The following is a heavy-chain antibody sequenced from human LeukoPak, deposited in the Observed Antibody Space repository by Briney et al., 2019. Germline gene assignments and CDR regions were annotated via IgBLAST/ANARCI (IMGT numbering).Heavy chain of an antibody. D-gene: IGHD3-22*01. Sequence: PSETLSLTCTVSGGSISSSSYYWGWIRQPPGKGLEWIGSIYYSGSTYYNPSLKSRVTISVDTSKNQFSLKLSSVTAADTAVYYCARIVVVIMGLDHWGQGTLVTVSS. CDR2: IYYSGST. CDR3: ARIVVVIMGLDH. V-gene: IGHV4-39*01. CDR1: GGSISSSSYY. J-gene: IGHJ4*02.